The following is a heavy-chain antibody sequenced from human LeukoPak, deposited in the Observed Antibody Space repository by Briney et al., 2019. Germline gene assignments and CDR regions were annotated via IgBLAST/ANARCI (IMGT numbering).Heavy chain of an antibody. J-gene: IGHJ4*02. Sequence: PGGSPRLSCAASGFTFSTYAMTWVRQAPGKGLEWVSSISAGGGSTDYADSVKGRFTISRDNSRNTLDLQMNSLRAEDTALYYCAKYLPAAMALFDYWGQGTLVTVSS. D-gene: IGHD6-25*01. CDR3: AKYLPAAMALFDY. CDR2: ISAGGGST. V-gene: IGHV3-23*01. CDR1: GFTFSTYA.